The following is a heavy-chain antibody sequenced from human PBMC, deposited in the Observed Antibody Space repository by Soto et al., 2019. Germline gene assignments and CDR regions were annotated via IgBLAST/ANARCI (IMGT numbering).Heavy chain of an antibody. V-gene: IGHV3-9*01. CDR2: ITWNSGSI. D-gene: IGHD6-19*01. J-gene: IGHJ4*02. CDR3: AKDSRAVVGTIDY. Sequence: DVQLVESGGGLVQPGRSLRLSCAASGFTFDDYAMHWVRQAPGKGLEWVSGITWNSGSIGYVDSVKGRFTISRDNAKNSLYLQINSLRTEDTALYYCAKDSRAVVGTIDYWGQGSLVTVSS. CDR1: GFTFDDYA.